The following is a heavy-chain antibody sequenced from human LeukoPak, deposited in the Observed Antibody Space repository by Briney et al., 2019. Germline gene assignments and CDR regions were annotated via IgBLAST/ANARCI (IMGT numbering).Heavy chain of an antibody. CDR1: GFTFSSYA. CDR2: ISGSGGST. D-gene: IGHD4-17*01. CDR3: ARDADIGTTVSYFDY. Sequence: GGSLRLSCAASGFTFSSYAMSLVRQAPGKGLEWVSAISGSGGSTYYADSVRGRFTISRDNSKNTLYLQMNSLRAEDTAVYYCARDADIGTTVSYFDYWGQGTLVTVSS. V-gene: IGHV3-23*01. J-gene: IGHJ4*02.